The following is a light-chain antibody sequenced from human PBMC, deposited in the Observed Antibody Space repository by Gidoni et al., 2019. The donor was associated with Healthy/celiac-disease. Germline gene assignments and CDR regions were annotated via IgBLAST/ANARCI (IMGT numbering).Light chain of an antibody. V-gene: IGKV4-1*01. CDR2: WAS. J-gene: IGKJ2*01. Sequence: DIVMTQSPDSLAVSLGERATINCKSSQSVLYSSNNKNYLAWYQQKPGQPPKLLIYWASTRESGVPDRFSGSGSGTDFTLTISSLQAEDVAVYYCQQYYSTPLATFGQGTQLEIK. CDR1: QSVLYSSNNKNY. CDR3: QQYYSTPLAT.